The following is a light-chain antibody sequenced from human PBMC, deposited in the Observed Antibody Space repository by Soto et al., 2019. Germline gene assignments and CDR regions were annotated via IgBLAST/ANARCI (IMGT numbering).Light chain of an antibody. V-gene: IGKV1-5*02. CDR1: QSISSW. CDR3: QQSYTIPFT. CDR2: AAS. J-gene: IGKJ4*01. Sequence: EIQSSQAPSPACAILGYKVTILGRASQSISSWLAWYQQKPGKAPKLLIYAASSLQSWVPSRFSGGVSGTDFTLTISRLQPEDFGTYYCQQSYTIPFTLGGGSKVDIK.